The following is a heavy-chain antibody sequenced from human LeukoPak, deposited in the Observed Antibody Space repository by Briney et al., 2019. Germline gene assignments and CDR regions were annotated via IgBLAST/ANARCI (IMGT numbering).Heavy chain of an antibody. V-gene: IGHV3-30*02. Sequence: GGSLRLSCAASGFTFSSYGMHWVRQAPGKGLEWVAFIRYDGSNKYYADSVKGRFTISRDNSKNTLYLQMNSLGAEDTAVYYCAIDVDTTMEPVYWGQGTLVTVSS. CDR2: IRYDGSNK. CDR3: AIDVDTTMEPVY. CDR1: GFTFSSYG. D-gene: IGHD5-18*01. J-gene: IGHJ4*02.